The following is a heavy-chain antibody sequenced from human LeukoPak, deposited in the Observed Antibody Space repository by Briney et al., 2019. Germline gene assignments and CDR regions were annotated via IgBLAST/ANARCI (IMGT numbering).Heavy chain of an antibody. CDR2: SYHSGST. V-gene: IGHV4-38-2*01. D-gene: IGHD5-18*01. Sequence: SSETLSLTCAVSGYSISSGYYWGWIRQPPGKGLEWIGSSYHSGSTYYNPSLKSRVTISVDTSKNQFSLKLSSVTAADTAVYYCARQGSYGNYFDYWGQGTLVTVSS. CDR1: GYSISSGYY. J-gene: IGHJ4*02. CDR3: ARQGSYGNYFDY.